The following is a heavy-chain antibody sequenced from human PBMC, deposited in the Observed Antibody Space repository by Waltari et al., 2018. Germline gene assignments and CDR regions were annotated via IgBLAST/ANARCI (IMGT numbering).Heavy chain of an antibody. CDR1: GGSFSGYY. Sequence: QVQLQQWGAGLLKPSETLSLTCAVYGGSFSGYYWSWIRQPPGKGLEWIGEINHSGSTNYNRSLKSGVTISVDTSKNQFSLKLSSVTAADTAVYYCARVKRRAYHYYMDVWGKGTTVTVSS. J-gene: IGHJ6*03. CDR3: ARVKRRAYHYYMDV. V-gene: IGHV4-34*01. CDR2: INHSGST.